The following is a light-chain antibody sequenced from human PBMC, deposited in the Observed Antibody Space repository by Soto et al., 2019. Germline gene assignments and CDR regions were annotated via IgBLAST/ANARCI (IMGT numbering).Light chain of an antibody. CDR2: AAS. CDR1: QGISSY. J-gene: IGKJ1*01. V-gene: IGKV1-8*01. Sequence: AIRMTQSPSSLSASTGDRVTITCRASQGISSYLAWYQQKPGKAPNLLIYAASTLQSGVPSRFSGSGSGTEFTLTISSLQPDDFATYYCQQYNSYWTFGQGTKVDIK. CDR3: QQYNSYWT.